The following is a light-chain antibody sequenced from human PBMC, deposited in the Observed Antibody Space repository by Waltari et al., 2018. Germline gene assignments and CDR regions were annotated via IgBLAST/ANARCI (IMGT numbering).Light chain of an antibody. CDR1: SSDGGGFTP. Sequence: QSALTQPASLSGSPGQSITSSCTGTSSDGGGFTPVYWYQQHPGKAPKLMIYDVSNRPSGVSNRFFGSKSGNTASLTISGLQAEDEAVYFCSSYSTSITPYVFGTGTKVTVL. CDR3: SSYSTSITPYV. J-gene: IGLJ1*01. V-gene: IGLV2-14*03. CDR2: DVS.